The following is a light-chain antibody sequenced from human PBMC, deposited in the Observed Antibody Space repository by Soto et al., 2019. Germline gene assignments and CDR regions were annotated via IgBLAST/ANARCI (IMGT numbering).Light chain of an antibody. CDR2: GAS. CDR1: QSISSY. V-gene: IGKV1-39*01. J-gene: IGKJ5*01. Sequence: DIQMTQSPSSLSASVGDRFTITFLASQSISSYLNWYQQNPGKAPNLLIYGASSLQSGVPSRFSGSGSGTDFTLTISSLQPEDFATYFCQQSYSTIITFGQGTRLEIK. CDR3: QQSYSTIIT.